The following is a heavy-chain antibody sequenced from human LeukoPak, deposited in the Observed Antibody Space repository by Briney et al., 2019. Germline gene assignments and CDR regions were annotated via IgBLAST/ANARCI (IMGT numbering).Heavy chain of an antibody. Sequence: PSETLSLTCAVSGYSISSGYYWGWIRQPPGKGLQWIGSIYHSGSTYYNPSLKSRVTISVDTSKNQFSLKLSSVTAADTAVYFCARIPDSEAWFDPWGQGTLVTVSS. D-gene: IGHD1-26*01. V-gene: IGHV4-38-2*01. CDR3: ARIPDSEAWFDP. CDR1: GYSISSGYY. CDR2: IYHSGST. J-gene: IGHJ5*02.